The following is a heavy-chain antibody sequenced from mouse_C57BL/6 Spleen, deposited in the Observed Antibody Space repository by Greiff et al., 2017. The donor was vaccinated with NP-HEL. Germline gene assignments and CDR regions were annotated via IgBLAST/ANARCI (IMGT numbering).Heavy chain of an antibody. J-gene: IGHJ2*01. CDR2: IDPETGGT. CDR1: GYTFTDYE. D-gene: IGHD1-1*01. V-gene: IGHV1-15*01. CDR3: TKAITTVVAPYYFDY. Sequence: QVQLQQSGAELVRPGASVTLSCKASGYTFTDYEMHWVKQTPVHGLEWIGAIDPETGGTAYNQTFKGKAILTADKSSSTADMELRSLTSEDSAVYDCTKAITTVVAPYYFDYWGQGTTLTVSS.